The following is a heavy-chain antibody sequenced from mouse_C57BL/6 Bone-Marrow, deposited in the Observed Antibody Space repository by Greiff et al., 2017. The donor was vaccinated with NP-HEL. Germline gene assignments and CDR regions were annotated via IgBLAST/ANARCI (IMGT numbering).Heavy chain of an antibody. CDR1: GFTFSNYW. V-gene: IGHV6-3*01. D-gene: IGHD1-1*01. CDR2: IRLKSDNFAT. Sequence: EVKLMESGGGLVQPGGSMKLSCVASGFTFSNYWMNWVRQSPEKGLEWVAQIRLKSDNFATHYAESVKGRFTSSSDDYTSSVYLQMNNFRAEDTGIYYCTHYCYGSIPYWYFYVWGTGTTVTGSS. J-gene: IGHJ1*03. CDR3: THYCYGSIPYWYFYV.